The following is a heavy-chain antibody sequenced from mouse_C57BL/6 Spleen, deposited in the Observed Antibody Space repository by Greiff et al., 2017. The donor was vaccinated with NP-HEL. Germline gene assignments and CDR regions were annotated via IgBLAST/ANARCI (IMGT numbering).Heavy chain of an antibody. J-gene: IGHJ2*01. D-gene: IGHD4-1*01. CDR1: GFTFSDYG. CDR3: AKTGTGGFDY. CDR2: ISSGSSTI. Sequence: EVQGVESGGGLVKPGGSLKLSCAASGFTFSDYGMHWVRQAPEKGLEWVAYISSGSSTIYYADTVKGRFTISRDNDKNTLFLQMTSLRSEDTAMYYCAKTGTGGFDYWGKGTTLTVSS. V-gene: IGHV5-17*01.